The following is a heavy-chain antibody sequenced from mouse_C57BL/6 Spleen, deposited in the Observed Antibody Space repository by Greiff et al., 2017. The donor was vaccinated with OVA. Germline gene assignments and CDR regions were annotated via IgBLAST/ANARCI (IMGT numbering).Heavy chain of an antibody. Sequence: QVQLQQSGAELVKPGASVKLSCKASGYTFTSYWMQWVKQRPGQGLEWIGEIDPSDSYTNYNQKFKGKATLTVDTSSSTAYMQLSSLTSEDSAVYYCARTPITTVVATDWYFDVWGTGTTVTVSS. CDR1: GYTFTSYW. CDR3: ARTPITTVVATDWYFDV. V-gene: IGHV1-50*01. CDR2: IDPSDSYT. D-gene: IGHD1-1*01. J-gene: IGHJ1*03.